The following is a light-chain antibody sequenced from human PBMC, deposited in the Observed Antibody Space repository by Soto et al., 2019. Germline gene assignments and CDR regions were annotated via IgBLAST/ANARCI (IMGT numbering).Light chain of an antibody. Sequence: EIVMTQSPATLSVSPGERATLSCRASQSVSSNLAWYQQKPGQAPRLLIYGASTRATGIPARFSGSGSGTEFTLTISSLQSEDFAVYYCQQYNNCPPRLTFAGGTKVEIK. CDR3: QQYNNCPPRLT. V-gene: IGKV3-15*01. CDR2: GAS. J-gene: IGKJ4*01. CDR1: QSVSSN.